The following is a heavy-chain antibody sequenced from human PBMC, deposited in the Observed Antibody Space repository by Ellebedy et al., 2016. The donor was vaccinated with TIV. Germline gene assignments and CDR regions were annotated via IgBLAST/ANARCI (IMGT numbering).Heavy chain of an antibody. Sequence: PGGSLRLSCAASGFSFTNYAMNRVRQAPGKGLEGVSAVSSSGDTTYYADSVKGRFTISRDNSKNTLYLQMSSLRAEDTAVYYCSFKGVATRVYWGQGTLVTVSS. V-gene: IGHV3-23*01. D-gene: IGHD4-23*01. CDR3: SFKGVATRVY. CDR1: GFSFTNYA. CDR2: VSSSGDTT. J-gene: IGHJ4*02.